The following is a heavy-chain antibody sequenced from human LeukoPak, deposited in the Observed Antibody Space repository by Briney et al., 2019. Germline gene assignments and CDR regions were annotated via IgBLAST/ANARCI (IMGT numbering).Heavy chain of an antibody. CDR3: ARDDGYSSGWFDY. CDR1: GGSFSGYY. D-gene: IGHD6-19*01. Sequence: PSETLSLTCAVYGGSFSGYYWSWIRQPPGKGLEWIGEINHSGSTNYNPSLKSRVTISVDTSKNQFSLKLSSVTAADTAVYYCARDDGYSSGWFDYWGQGTLVTVSS. V-gene: IGHV4-34*01. CDR2: INHSGST. J-gene: IGHJ4*02.